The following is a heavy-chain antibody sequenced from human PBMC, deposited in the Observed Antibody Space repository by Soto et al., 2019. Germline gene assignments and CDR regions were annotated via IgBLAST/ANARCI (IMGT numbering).Heavy chain of an antibody. CDR1: GGSFSGYY. CDR2: MSHGGTS. CDR3: ARSQYCDTASCSMGIDY. Sequence: QVQLQQWGAGLLKPSETLSLTCAVYGGSFSGYYWSWVRQPPGKGLEWIGEMSHGGTSNHNPSLKIRVTIAVDTSKHHLSLKLSFVTATVTDIYYWARSQYCDTASCSMGIDYWGQGTLVMVSS. J-gene: IGHJ4*02. D-gene: IGHD2-2*01. V-gene: IGHV4-34*01.